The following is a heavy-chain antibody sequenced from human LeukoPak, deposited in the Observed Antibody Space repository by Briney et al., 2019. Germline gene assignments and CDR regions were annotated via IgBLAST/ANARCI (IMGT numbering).Heavy chain of an antibody. D-gene: IGHD5-24*01. V-gene: IGHV3-30*02. CDR2: IRYDGSNK. CDR1: GFTFSSYG. Sequence: HPGGPLRLSCAASGFTFSSYGMHWVRQAPGKGLEWVAFIRYDGSNKYYADSVKGRFTISRDNSKNTLYLQMNSLRAEDTAVYYCAKDRGDGYNWDAFDIWGQGTMVTVSS. CDR3: AKDRGDGYNWDAFDI. J-gene: IGHJ3*02.